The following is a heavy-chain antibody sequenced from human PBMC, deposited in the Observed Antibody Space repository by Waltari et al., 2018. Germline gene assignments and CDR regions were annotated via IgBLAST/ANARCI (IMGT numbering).Heavy chain of an antibody. J-gene: IGHJ3*02. V-gene: IGHV3-9*01. D-gene: IGHD3-22*01. CDR2: INWNSGSI. Sequence: EVQLVESGGDWVPPGRSLRLSCAASGFTFDDYAMPWVRQAPGKGLEWVSGINWNSGSIGYGDSVKGRFTTSRDNARNSLYLQMNSLTTEDTALYYCVKKNDEVYDRNGLVYDAFDMWGQGTMVTVSS. CDR3: VKKNDEVYDRNGLVYDAFDM. CDR1: GFTFDDYA.